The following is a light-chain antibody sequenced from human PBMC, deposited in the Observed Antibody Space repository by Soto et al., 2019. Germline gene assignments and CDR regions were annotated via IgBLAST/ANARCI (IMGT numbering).Light chain of an antibody. CDR3: QQYGGSPGCT. CDR1: QSVSSSY. V-gene: IGKV3-20*01. CDR2: GAS. J-gene: IGKJ2*02. Sequence: EIVLTQSPGTLSLSPGERATLSCRASQSVSSSYLAWYQQKPGQAHRLLIYGASIRATGIPDRFSGSGSGTDFTLTISRLEPEDVAVYYYQQYGGSPGCTFGQGTKLEIK.